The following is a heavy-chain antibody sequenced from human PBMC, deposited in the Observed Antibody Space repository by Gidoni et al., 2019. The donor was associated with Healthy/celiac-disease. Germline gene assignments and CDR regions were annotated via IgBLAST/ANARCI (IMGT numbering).Heavy chain of an antibody. CDR2: IIPILGIA. CDR1: EGSLSSYA. Sequence: VQLVQSGAEVTKPGSSVKVSCKASEGSLSSYAISRVRQAPGQGLEWMGRIIPILGIANYAQKFQGRVTITADKSTSTAYMELSSLRSEDTAVYYWARVPPGIGYCSGGSCYSGPWDYWGQGTLVTVSS. V-gene: IGHV1-69*04. CDR3: ARVPPGIGYCSGGSCYSGPWDY. D-gene: IGHD2-15*01. J-gene: IGHJ4*02.